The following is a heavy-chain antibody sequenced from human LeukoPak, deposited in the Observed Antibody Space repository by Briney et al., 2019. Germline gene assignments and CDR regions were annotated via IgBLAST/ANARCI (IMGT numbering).Heavy chain of an antibody. Sequence: ASVKVSCKASGYTFTSYGITWVRQAPGQGLEWMGWISAYNGNTNYAQNLQGRVTMTTDTSTSTAYMELRSLRSDDTAVYYCARDSPVRYFGWSLPEGDHYYGMDVWGKGTTVTVSS. CDR2: ISAYNGNT. CDR3: ARDSPVRYFGWSLPEGDHYYGMDV. CDR1: GYTFTSYG. J-gene: IGHJ6*04. D-gene: IGHD3-9*01. V-gene: IGHV1-18*04.